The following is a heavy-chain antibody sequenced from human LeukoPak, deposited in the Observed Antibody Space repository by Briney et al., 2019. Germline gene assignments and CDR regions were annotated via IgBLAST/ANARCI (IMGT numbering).Heavy chain of an antibody. CDR3: ARQAYYYDSSGYPDY. CDR2: IYYSGST. V-gene: IGHV4-39*01. D-gene: IGHD3-22*01. CDR1: GGSISSSSYY. J-gene: IGHJ4*02. Sequence: SETLSLTCTVSGGSISSSSYYWGWIRQPPGKGLEWIGSIYYSGSTYYNSSLKSRVTISVDTSKNQFSLKLSSVTAADTAVYYCARQAYYYDSSGYPDYWGQGTLVTVSS.